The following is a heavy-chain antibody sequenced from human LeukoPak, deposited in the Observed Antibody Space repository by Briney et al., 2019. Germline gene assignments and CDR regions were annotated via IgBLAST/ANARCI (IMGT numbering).Heavy chain of an antibody. D-gene: IGHD2-15*01. V-gene: IGHV1-69*06. Sequence: AAVKVSCKASGGTFSSYAISWVRQAPGQGLEWMGGIIPIFGTANYAQKLQGRVTITADKSTSTAYMELSSLRSEDTAVYYCARVGGGTLGPAGIHDYWGQGTLVTVSS. CDR2: IIPIFGTA. J-gene: IGHJ4*02. CDR3: ARVGGGTLGPAGIHDY. CDR1: GGTFSSYA.